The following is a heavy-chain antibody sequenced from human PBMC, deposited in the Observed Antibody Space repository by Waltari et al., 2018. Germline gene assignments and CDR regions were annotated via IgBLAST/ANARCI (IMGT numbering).Heavy chain of an antibody. V-gene: IGHV3-23*04. D-gene: IGHD3-22*01. CDR1: GVTFSSYP. J-gene: IGHJ4*02. Sequence: EVQLVESGGCLVQPGGSLSLSCAASGVTFSSYPMRWVRHAPGQVLEWVSAISGSGGSTYYADSVKGRFTISRDNSKNTLYLQMNSLRAEDTAVYYCAKDLYYYDSSGYGVTDYWGQGTLVTVSS. CDR3: AKDLYYYDSSGYGVTDY. CDR2: ISGSGGST.